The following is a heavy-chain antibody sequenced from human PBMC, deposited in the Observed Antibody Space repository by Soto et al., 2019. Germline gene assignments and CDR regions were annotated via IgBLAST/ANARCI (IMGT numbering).Heavy chain of an antibody. V-gene: IGHV1-3*01. Sequence: QVQLVQSGAEVKKPGASVKVSCKASGYTFTSYAMHWVRQAPGQRLEWMGWINAGNGNTKYSQKFQGRVTITRDTSASTAYMELSSLRSEDTAVYYCAREVGDRREYYYYYGMDVWGQGTTVTVSS. CDR3: AREVGDRREYYYYYGMDV. J-gene: IGHJ6*02. D-gene: IGHD4-17*01. CDR2: INAGNGNT. CDR1: GYTFTSYA.